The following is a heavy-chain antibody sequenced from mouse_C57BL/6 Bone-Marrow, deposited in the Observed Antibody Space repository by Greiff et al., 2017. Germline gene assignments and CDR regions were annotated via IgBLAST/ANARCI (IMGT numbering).Heavy chain of an antibody. Sequence: EVQLQESGPGLVKPSQSLSLTCSVTGYSITSGYYWNWIRQFPGNKLEWMGYISYDGSNNYNPSLKNRISITRDTSKNQFFLKLNSVTTEDTATYYCAGITTVVGDYFDYWGQGTTLTVSS. CDR1: GYSITSGYY. CDR2: ISYDGSN. V-gene: IGHV3-6*01. J-gene: IGHJ2*01. CDR3: AGITTVVGDYFDY. D-gene: IGHD1-1*01.